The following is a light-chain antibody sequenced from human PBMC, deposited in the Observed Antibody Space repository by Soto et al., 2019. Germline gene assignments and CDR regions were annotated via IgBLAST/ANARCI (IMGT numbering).Light chain of an antibody. Sequence: QSVLTQPPSASGTPGQRVLISCSGSSSNIGSNFVYWYQQLPGTAPKLLISRNNERPSGVPDRFSGSKSGTSASLAISGPRSEDEADYYCASWDDNSWVFGGGTKLTVL. CDR3: ASWDDNSWV. J-gene: IGLJ3*02. V-gene: IGLV1-47*01. CDR2: RNN. CDR1: SSNIGSNF.